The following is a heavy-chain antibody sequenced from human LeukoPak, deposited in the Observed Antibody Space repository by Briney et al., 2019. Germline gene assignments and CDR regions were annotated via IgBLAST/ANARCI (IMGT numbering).Heavy chain of an antibody. J-gene: IGHJ3*01. CDR1: GGSVSSGSYC. CDR3: ARVPGGGTAAN. V-gene: IGHV4-61*01. Sequence: SETLSLTCTVSGGSVSSGSYCWSWIRQPPGEGLEWIGYIYYSGSTNYNPSLKSRVTMSVDTSKNQFSLKLSSVTAADTAVYYCARVPGGGTAANWGQGTMVTVSS. CDR2: IYYSGST. D-gene: IGHD1-7*01.